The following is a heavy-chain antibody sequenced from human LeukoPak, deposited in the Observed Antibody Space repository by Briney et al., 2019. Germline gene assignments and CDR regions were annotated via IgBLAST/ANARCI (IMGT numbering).Heavy chain of an antibody. Sequence: SVKVSCKASGYTFTGYYMHWVRQAPGQGLEWMGGIIPIFGTANYAQKFQGRVTITADESTSTAYMELSSLRSEDTAVYYCARTPRTYYYYMDLWGKGTTVTISS. V-gene: IGHV1-69*13. CDR1: GYTFTGYY. J-gene: IGHJ6*03. CDR2: IIPIFGTA. CDR3: ARTPRTYYYYMDL.